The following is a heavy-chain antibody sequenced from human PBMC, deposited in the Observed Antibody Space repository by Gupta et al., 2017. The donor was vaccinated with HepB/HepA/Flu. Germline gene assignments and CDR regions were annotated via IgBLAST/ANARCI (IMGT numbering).Heavy chain of an antibody. D-gene: IGHD3-9*01. CDR1: GGSISSYY. Sequence: QVQLQESGPGLVKPSETLSLTCTVSGGSISSYYWSWIRQPPGKGLEWIGYIYYSGSTNYNPSLKSRVTISVVTSKNQFSLKLSSVTAADTAVYYCARGRYSDILSNWVFDYWGQGTLVTVSS. CDR2: IYYSGST. J-gene: IGHJ4*02. CDR3: ARGRYSDILSNWVFDY. V-gene: IGHV4-59*01.